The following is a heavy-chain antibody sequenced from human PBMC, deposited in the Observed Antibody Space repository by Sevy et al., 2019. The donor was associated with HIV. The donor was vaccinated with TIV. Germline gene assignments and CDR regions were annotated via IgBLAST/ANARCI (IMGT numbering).Heavy chain of an antibody. CDR2: ISSSSDSNRTL. V-gene: IGHV3-48*01. CDR1: GFTFSSYS. J-gene: IGHJ4*01. CDR3: ARPDLSGWYFDF. Sequence: GGSLRLSCVASGFTFSSYSMNWVRQAPGKGLEWVSYISSSSDSNRTLYYAGCVKGRFSISRDNAKNSVHLQMTSLRVEDTVVYYCARPDLSGWYFDFWGHGTLVTVSS. D-gene: IGHD6-19*01.